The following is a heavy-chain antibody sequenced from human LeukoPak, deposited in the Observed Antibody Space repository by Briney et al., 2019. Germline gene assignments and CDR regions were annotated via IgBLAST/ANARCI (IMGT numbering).Heavy chain of an antibody. CDR2: ISGGGTGT. V-gene: IGHV3-23*01. CDR3: AKSTGPYYDFWSGFLN. D-gene: IGHD3-3*01. J-gene: IGHJ4*02. Sequence: PGGSLRLSCAASGFTFINYCMNWVRQAAGKGLEWVSGISGGGTGTYYADSVKARFTISRDNSRNILYLQMNSLRAEDTAIYYCAKSTGPYYDFWSGFLNWGQGTLVTVSS. CDR1: GFTFINYC.